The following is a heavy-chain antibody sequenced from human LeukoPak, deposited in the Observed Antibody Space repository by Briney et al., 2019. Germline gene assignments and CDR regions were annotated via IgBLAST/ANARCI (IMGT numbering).Heavy chain of an antibody. CDR3: AKVAGTSGYNLDY. V-gene: IGHV3-23*01. D-gene: IGHD3-22*01. CDR2: ITGSGGGT. CDR1: GFTFSNYA. J-gene: IGHJ4*02. Sequence: GGSLRLSCAVSGFTFSNYAMSWVRQAAGKGLHWVSAITGSGGGTSYADSVKGRFTISRDNSKNTLYLQMNSLRAEDTAVYYCAKVAGTSGYNLDYWGQGTLVTVSS.